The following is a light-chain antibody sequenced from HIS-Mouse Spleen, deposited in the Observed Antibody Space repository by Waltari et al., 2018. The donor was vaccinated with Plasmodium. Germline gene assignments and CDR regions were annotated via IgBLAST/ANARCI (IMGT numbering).Light chain of an antibody. J-gene: IGKJ4*01. CDR1: QDISNY. V-gene: IGKV1-33*01. CDR3: QQYDNLPLT. CDR2: DAS. Sequence: DIHMTQSPSSLSASVGDRVTITCQSSQDISNYLTWYQKKPGKAPKLLIYDASNLETGVPSRFSGSGSGTDFTFTISSLQPEDIATYYCQQYDNLPLTFGGGTKVEIK.